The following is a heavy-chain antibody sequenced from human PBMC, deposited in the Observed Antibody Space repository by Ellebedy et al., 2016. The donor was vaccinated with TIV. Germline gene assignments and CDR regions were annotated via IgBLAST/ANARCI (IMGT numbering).Heavy chain of an antibody. CDR2: IKHDGSEK. CDR1: GFTFSSSW. Sequence: GGSLRLXXAGSGFTFSSSWMSWVRQTPGKGLEWVANIKHDGSEKYYVDSVKGRFTISRGNANNSLYLQMNSLRVDDTAVYYCARQERWGQGTLVTVSS. J-gene: IGHJ4*02. CDR3: ARQER. V-gene: IGHV3-7*03. D-gene: IGHD1-1*01.